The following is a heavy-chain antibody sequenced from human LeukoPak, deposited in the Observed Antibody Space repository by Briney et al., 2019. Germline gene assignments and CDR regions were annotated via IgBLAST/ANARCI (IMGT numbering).Heavy chain of an antibody. V-gene: IGHV4-59*01. J-gene: IGHJ4*02. CDR1: GGSISSYY. D-gene: IGHD5-18*01. Sequence: SETLSLTCTVSGGSISSYYWSWIRQPPGKGLEWIGYIYYSGSTNYNPSLKSRVTISVDTSKNTFSLKLSSVTAADTAVYYCARGRYSYGLDYWGQGTLVTVSS. CDR2: IYYSGST. CDR3: ARGRYSYGLDY.